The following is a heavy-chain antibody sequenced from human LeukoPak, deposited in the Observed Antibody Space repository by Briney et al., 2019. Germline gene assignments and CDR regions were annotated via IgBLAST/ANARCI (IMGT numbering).Heavy chain of an antibody. CDR3: ARVGEDIVATGPAGY. V-gene: IGHV1-46*01. CDR2: INPSGGST. CDR1: GYTFTSYY. D-gene: IGHD5-12*01. J-gene: IGHJ4*02. Sequence: ASVKVSCKASGYTFTSYYMHWVRQAPGQGLEWMGIINPSGGSTSYAQRFQGRVTMTRDTSTSTVYMELSSLRSEDTAVYYCARVGEDIVATGPAGYWGQGTLVTVSS.